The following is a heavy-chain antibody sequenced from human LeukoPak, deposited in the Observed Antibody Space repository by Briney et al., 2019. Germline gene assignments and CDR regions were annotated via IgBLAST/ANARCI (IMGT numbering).Heavy chain of an antibody. CDR3: ATTQSYYRDSLLDY. CDR1: GGSISSYY. Sequence: PSETLSLTCTVSGGSISSYYWSWIRQSAGKGLEWIGRIYTSGNINYNPSLKSRVTMSVDTSRNQFSLKLSSVTAADTAVYYCATTQSYYRDSLLDYWGQGTLVTVSS. J-gene: IGHJ4*02. V-gene: IGHV4-4*07. CDR2: IYTSGNI. D-gene: IGHD1-26*01.